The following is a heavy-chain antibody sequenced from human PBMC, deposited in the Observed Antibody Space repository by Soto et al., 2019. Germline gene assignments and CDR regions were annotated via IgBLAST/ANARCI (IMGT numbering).Heavy chain of an antibody. CDR3: ARGAMAVAGPQGMDV. CDR2: IWYDGSDQ. Sequence: LRLSCAASGFTFRNYAMHWVRQAPGKGLEWVAVIWYDGSDQYYAASVKGRFTITRDNSWNMLHLQMNSLRVEDTALYYCARGAMAVAGPQGMDVWGQGTTVTVSS. D-gene: IGHD6-19*01. CDR1: GFTFRNYA. J-gene: IGHJ6*02. V-gene: IGHV3-33*01.